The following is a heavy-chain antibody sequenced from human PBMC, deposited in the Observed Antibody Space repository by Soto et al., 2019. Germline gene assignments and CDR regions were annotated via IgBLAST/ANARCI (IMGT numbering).Heavy chain of an antibody. J-gene: IGHJ4*02. CDR3: AREGSYSAYNFAHGIQLWSFDF. CDR1: GGSINTFY. V-gene: IGHV4-4*07. D-gene: IGHD5-12*01. Sequence: SETLSLTCTVSGGSINTFYWSWVRQPAGKGLEWIGRISSSGSTSFNPSLESRVAMSVDTSKNYFSLNLSSVTAADMAVYYCAREGSYSAYNFAHGIQLWSFDFWGQGALVTVSS. CDR2: ISSSGST.